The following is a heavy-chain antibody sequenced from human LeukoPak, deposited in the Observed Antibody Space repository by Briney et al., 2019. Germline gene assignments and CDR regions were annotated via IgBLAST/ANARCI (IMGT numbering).Heavy chain of an antibody. CDR1: GGSFSGYY. Sequence: SETLSLTCAVYGGSFSGYYWSWIRQPPGKGLEWIGEINHSGSTNYNPSLESRVTISVDTSKNQFSLKLSSVTAADTAVYYCARARLMYSYGYGYWGQGTMVTVSS. CDR2: INHSGST. D-gene: IGHD5-18*01. V-gene: IGHV4-34*01. J-gene: IGHJ4*02. CDR3: ARARLMYSYGYGY.